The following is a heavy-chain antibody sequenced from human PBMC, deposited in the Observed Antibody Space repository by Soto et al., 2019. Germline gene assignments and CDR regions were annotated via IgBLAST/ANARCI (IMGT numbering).Heavy chain of an antibody. Sequence: QVQLVQSGAEVKKPGASVKVSCKASGYTFTSYGISWVRQAPGQGLEWMGWISAYNGNTNYAQKLQGRVTMTTDTSTSTAYMELRSLRSDDTAVYYCASSSPTTYYAYVWGSYRWTPFGYWGQGTLVTVSS. D-gene: IGHD3-16*02. V-gene: IGHV1-18*01. CDR2: ISAYNGNT. J-gene: IGHJ4*02. CDR1: GYTFTSYG. CDR3: ASSSPTTYYAYVWGSYRWTPFGY.